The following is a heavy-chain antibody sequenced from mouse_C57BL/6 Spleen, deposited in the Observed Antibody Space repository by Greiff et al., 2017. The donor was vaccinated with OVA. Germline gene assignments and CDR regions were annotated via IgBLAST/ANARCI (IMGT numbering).Heavy chain of an antibody. CDR1: GYTFTDYY. Sequence: VQLKQSGPVLVKPGASVKMSCKASGYTFTDYYMNWVKQSHGKSLEWIGVINPYNGGTSYNQKFKGKATLTVDKSSSTAYMELNSLTSEDSAVYYCARETTVVPYAMDYWGQGTSVTVSS. J-gene: IGHJ4*01. CDR2: INPYNGGT. CDR3: ARETTVVPYAMDY. D-gene: IGHD1-1*01. V-gene: IGHV1-19*01.